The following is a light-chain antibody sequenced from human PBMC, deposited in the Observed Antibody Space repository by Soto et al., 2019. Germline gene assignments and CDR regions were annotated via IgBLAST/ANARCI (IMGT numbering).Light chain of an antibody. V-gene: IGLV1-47*01. CDR3: AAWDDSLSGFV. Sequence: QSVLTQPPSASGTPGQRVTIPCSGSTSNIGSNYVYWYQQLPGTAPKLLIYRNDQRPSGVPDRFSGSKSGTSASLAISGLRSEDEAYYYCAAWDDSLSGFVFGAGTKLTVL. J-gene: IGLJ1*01. CDR2: RND. CDR1: TSNIGSNY.